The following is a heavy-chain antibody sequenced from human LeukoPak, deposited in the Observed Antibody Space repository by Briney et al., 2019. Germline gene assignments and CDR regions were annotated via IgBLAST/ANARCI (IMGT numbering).Heavy chain of an antibody. Sequence: PSETLCLTCSVSGGSIRGYYWSWVRQPPGKGLEWIAYIYYSGSTNYNPSLKSRVTISLDTSKNQFSLKLSSVTAADTAVYYCAVGATHYYMDLWGNGTTVTVSS. D-gene: IGHD3-16*01. CDR1: GGSIRGYY. V-gene: IGHV4-59*08. CDR3: AVGATHYYMDL. CDR2: IYYSGST. J-gene: IGHJ6*03.